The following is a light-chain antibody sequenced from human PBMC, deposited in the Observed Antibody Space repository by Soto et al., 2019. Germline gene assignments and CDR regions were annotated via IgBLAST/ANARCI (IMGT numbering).Light chain of an antibody. CDR1: QSVINY. Sequence: EIVLTQSPATLSLSPGEKATLSCGASQSVINYLAWYQHKPGQAPRLLIHDASNRATGISARFSGGGSGTDFTLTISSLEPEDFAVYYCQQRRDWPLTFGGGTKLEIK. CDR3: QQRRDWPLT. J-gene: IGKJ4*01. V-gene: IGKV3-11*01. CDR2: DAS.